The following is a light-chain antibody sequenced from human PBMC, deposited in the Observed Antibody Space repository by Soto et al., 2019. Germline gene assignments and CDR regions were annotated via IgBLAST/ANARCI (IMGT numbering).Light chain of an antibody. V-gene: IGLV2-23*02. J-gene: IGLJ1*01. CDR1: SNDVGNYDL. CDR3: SSYAGGNTFV. CDR2: EVT. Sequence: QSALTQPRSVSGSPGQSVTISCTGTSNDVGNYDLVSWFQQHPGKAPKFMIYEVTKRPSGTPNRFSGSKSGNTASLTISGLQADDEADYYCSSYAGGNTFVFGSGTKLTVL.